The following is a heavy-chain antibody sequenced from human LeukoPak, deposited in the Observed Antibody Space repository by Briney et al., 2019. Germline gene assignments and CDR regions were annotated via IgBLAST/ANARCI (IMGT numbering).Heavy chain of an antibody. CDR2: IYYSGST. V-gene: IGHV4-59*08. J-gene: IGHJ4*02. CDR3: ASNRGQWLFSD. CDR1: GGSISSYY. Sequence: SETPSLTCTVSGGSISSYYWNWIRQPPGKGLEWIGNIYYSGSTNYNPSLKSRVTISIDTSKNQFSLRLSSVTAADPAVYYCASNRGQWLFSDWGQGTLVTVSS. D-gene: IGHD6-19*01.